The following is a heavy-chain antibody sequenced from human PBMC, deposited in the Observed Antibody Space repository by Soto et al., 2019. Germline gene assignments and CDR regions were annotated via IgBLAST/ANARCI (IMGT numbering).Heavy chain of an antibody. V-gene: IGHV1-18*01. CDR3: ARDHPGQLLWFGDKGYYYGMDV. D-gene: IGHD3-10*01. J-gene: IGHJ6*02. CDR1: GYTFTSYG. CDR2: ISAYNGNT. Sequence: QVQLVQSGAEVKKPGASVKVSCKASGYTFTSYGISWVRQAPGQGLEWMGWISAYNGNTNYAQKLQGRVTMTTDTSTSTAYMELRSLRSDDTAVYYCARDHPGQLLWFGDKGYYYGMDVWGQGTTVTVSS.